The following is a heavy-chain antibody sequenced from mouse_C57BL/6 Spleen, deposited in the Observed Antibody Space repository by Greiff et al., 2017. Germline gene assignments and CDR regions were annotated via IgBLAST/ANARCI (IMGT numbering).Heavy chain of an antibody. CDR1: GYSITSGYY. Sequence: DVQLQESGPGLVKPSQSLSLTCSVTGYSITSGYYWNWIRQFPGNKLEWMGYISYDGSNNYNPSLKNRISITRDTSKNQFFLKLNSVTTEDTATYYCARNPIYDYDDGYAMDYWGQGTSVTVSS. D-gene: IGHD2-4*01. V-gene: IGHV3-6*01. CDR3: ARNPIYDYDDGYAMDY. J-gene: IGHJ4*01. CDR2: ISYDGSN.